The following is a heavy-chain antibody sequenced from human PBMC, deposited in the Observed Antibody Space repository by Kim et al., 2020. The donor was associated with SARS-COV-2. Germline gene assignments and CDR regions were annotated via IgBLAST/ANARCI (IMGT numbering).Heavy chain of an antibody. CDR1: GFTFSNYG. J-gene: IGHJ4*02. CDR3: GKRGSGPSPPCGF. CDR2: IFGGSGT. D-gene: IGHD6-6*01. Sequence: GGSLRLSCAASGFTFSNYGMSWVRQAPGKGLDWVSSIFGGSGTYYAGSVKGQFTISRDNSKNTLYLQMNSLRAEDTALYYCGKRGSGPSPPCGFWGQGTL. V-gene: IGHV3-23*01.